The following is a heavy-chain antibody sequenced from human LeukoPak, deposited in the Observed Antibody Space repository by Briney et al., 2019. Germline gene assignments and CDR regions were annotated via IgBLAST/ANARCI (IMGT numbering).Heavy chain of an antibody. Sequence: GGSLRLSCAASGFTFSGSAMHWVRQASGKGLEWVGRIRSKANSYATAYAASVKGRFTISRDDSKNTAYLQMNSLKTEDTAVYYCTRLGSDCCPDYWGQGTLVTVSS. J-gene: IGHJ4*02. CDR3: TRLGSDCCPDY. CDR1: GFTFSGSA. CDR2: IRSKANSYAT. D-gene: IGHD2-21*02. V-gene: IGHV3-73*01.